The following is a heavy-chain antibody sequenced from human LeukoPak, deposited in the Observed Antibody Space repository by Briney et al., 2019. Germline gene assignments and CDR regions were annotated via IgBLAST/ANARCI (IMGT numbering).Heavy chain of an antibody. D-gene: IGHD1-26*01. CDR1: GGSISSGGYY. V-gene: IGHV4-31*03. Sequence: SETLSLTCTVSGGSISSGGYYWSWIRQHPGKGLEWIGYIYYSRSTYYNPSLKSRVTISVDTSKNQFSLKLSSVTAADTAVYYCARVFSGGATTLFDYWGQGTPVTVSS. J-gene: IGHJ4*02. CDR3: ARVFSGGATTLFDY. CDR2: IYYSRST.